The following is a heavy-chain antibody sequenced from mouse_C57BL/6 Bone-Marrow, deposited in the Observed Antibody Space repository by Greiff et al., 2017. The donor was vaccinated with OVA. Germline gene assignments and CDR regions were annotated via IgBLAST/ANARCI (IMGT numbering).Heavy chain of an antibody. V-gene: IGHV1-59*01. J-gene: IGHJ1*03. CDR3: ARDDYDWYFDV. Sequence: QVQLQQPGAELVRPGTSVKLSCKASGYTFTSYWMHWVKQRPGQGLEWIGVIDPSDSYTNYNQKFKGKATLTVDTSSSTAYMQLSSLTSEYSAVYYCARDDYDWYFDVWGTGTTVTVSS. CDR2: IDPSDSYT. D-gene: IGHD2-4*01. CDR1: GYTFTSYW.